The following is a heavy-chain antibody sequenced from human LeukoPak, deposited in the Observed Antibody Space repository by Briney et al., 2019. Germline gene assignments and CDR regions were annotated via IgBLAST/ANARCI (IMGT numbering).Heavy chain of an antibody. CDR2: INHIGST. CDR3: ARGRDTVIDSYYFDC. CDR1: GGSFSGYY. Sequence: SETLSLTCAVYGGSFSGYYWSWIRQPPGKGLEWVGEINHIGSTNYNPSLKSRVTISVDRSKNQFSLKLSSVTAADAAVYYCARGRDTVIDSYYFDCWGQGTLVTVSS. D-gene: IGHD3-22*01. V-gene: IGHV4-34*01. J-gene: IGHJ4*02.